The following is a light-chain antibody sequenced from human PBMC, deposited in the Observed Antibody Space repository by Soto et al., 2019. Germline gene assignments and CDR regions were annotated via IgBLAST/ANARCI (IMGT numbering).Light chain of an antibody. J-gene: IGLJ1*01. CDR2: RTN. CDR3: QTWGTGIQV. V-gene: IGLV7-43*01. Sequence: QAVVTQEPSLTVSPGGTVTLTCALTTGAVTSDYYPNWFQRKPGQALRTLIYRTNNKHSWTPARFSGSSSGAERYLTISSLQSEDEADYYCQTWGTGIQVFGTGTKLTVL. CDR1: TGAVTSDYY.